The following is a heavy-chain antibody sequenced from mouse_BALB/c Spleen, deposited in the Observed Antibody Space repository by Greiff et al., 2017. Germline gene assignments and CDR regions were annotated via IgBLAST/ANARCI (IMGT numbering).Heavy chain of an antibody. CDR2: ISYSGST. D-gene: IGHD1-1*01. J-gene: IGHJ4*01. V-gene: IGHV3-2*02. CDR3: ARRYITTVGYYAMDY. Sequence: EVKLLESGPGLVKPSQSLSLTCTVTGYSITSDYAWNWIRQFPGNKLEWMGYISYSGSTSYNPSLKSRISITRDTSKNQFFLQLNSVTTEDTATYYCARRYITTVGYYAMDYWGQGTSVTVSS. CDR1: GYSITSDYA.